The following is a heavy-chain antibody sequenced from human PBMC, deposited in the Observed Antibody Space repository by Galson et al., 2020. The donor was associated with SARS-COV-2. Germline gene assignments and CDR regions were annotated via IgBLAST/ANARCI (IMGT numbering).Heavy chain of an antibody. J-gene: IGHJ4*02. CDR2: IWYDGYTK. Sequence: GQSLKISCVASGFTFSSHRIHWVRQAPGKGLEWVAVIWYDGYTKYYADSVKGRFPISRDNSKNTLFLQMSSLRAEDTAVYYCARGNGNYYANFDYWVQGTLVTVSS. CDR1: GFTFSSHR. V-gene: IGHV3-33*01. D-gene: IGHD1-26*01. CDR3: ARGNGNYYANFDY.